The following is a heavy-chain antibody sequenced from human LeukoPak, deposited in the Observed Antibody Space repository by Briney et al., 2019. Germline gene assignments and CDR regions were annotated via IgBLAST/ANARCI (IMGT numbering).Heavy chain of an antibody. CDR1: GFTFSSYG. Sequence: GGSLRLSCAASGFTFSSYGIHWVRQAPGRGLEWVTFIGYDGRNKYYADSVKGRFTISRDNSKNTLYLQMNSLRAEDTAVYYCAKDNAYYYADYWGQGALVTVSS. D-gene: IGHD3-10*01. CDR2: IGYDGRNK. V-gene: IGHV3-30*02. CDR3: AKDNAYYYADY. J-gene: IGHJ4*02.